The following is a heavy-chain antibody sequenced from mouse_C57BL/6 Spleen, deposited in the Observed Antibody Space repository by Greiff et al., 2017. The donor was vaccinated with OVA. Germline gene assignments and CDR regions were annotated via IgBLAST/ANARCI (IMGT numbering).Heavy chain of an antibody. CDR3: ARWAQLGRYFDY. CDR1: GYAFTNYL. V-gene: IGHV1-54*01. CDR2: INPGSGGT. J-gene: IGHJ2*01. D-gene: IGHD4-1*02. Sequence: QVQLKESGAELVRPGTSVKVSCKASGYAFTNYLIEWVKQRPGQGLEWIGVINPGSGGTNYNEKFKGKATLTADKSSSTAYMQLRSLTSEDSAVYFCARWAQLGRYFDYWGQGTTLTVSS.